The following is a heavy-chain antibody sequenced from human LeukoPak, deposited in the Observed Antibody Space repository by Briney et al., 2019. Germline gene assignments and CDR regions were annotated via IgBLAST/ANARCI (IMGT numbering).Heavy chain of an antibody. CDR3: AREARNYDFWSGHNAGGDAFDI. D-gene: IGHD3-3*01. V-gene: IGHV4-61*02. J-gene: IGHJ3*02. Sequence: PSQTLSLTCTVSGDSITNGIFHWSWIRQPAGKGLEWIGRIYTSGSTNYNPSLKSRVTISVDTSKNQFSLKLSSVTAADTAVYYCAREARNYDFWSGHNAGGDAFDIWGQGTMVTVSS. CDR2: IYTSGST. CDR1: GDSITNGIFH.